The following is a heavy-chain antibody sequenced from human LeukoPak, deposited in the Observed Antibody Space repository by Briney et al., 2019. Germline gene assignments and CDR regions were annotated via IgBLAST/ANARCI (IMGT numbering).Heavy chain of an antibody. J-gene: IGHJ6*02. D-gene: IGHD1-14*01. V-gene: IGHV1-18*01. Sequence: ASVKVSCKASGFTFTSYGISWVRHATGQGLEWMGWISAYNGNTNYAQKPQGRVTMTTDTSTSTAYMELRSLRSDDTAVYYCAREGTPPEDGMDVWGQGTTVTVSS. CDR3: AREGTPPEDGMDV. CDR1: GFTFTSYG. CDR2: ISAYNGNT.